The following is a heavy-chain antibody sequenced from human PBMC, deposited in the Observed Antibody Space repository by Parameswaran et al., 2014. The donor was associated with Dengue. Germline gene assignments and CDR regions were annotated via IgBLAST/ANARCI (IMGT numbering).Heavy chain of an antibody. CDR3: ARRLGAGSSRNSGYDFDP. V-gene: IGHV5-51*01. D-gene: IGHD5-12*01. CDR2: IYPGDSDT. J-gene: IGHJ5*02. Sequence: VRQMPGKGLEWMGIIYPGDSDTRYSPSFQGQVTISADKSISTAYLQWSSLKASDTAMYYCARRLGAGSSRNSGYDFDPWGQGTLVTVSS.